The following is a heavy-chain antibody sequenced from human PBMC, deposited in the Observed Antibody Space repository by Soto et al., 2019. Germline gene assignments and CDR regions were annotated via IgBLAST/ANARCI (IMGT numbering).Heavy chain of an antibody. CDR1: GGSISSSSYY. V-gene: IGHV4-39*01. CDR3: ASAVAYCGGDCQYNWFDP. J-gene: IGHJ5*02. Sequence: QLQLQESGPGLVKPSETLSLTCTVSGGSISSSSYYWGWIRQPPGKGLEWIGSIYYSGSTYYNPSLKSRVTISVDTSKNQFSLKLSSVTAADTAVYYCASAVAYCGGDCQYNWFDPWGQGTLVTVSS. D-gene: IGHD2-21*02. CDR2: IYYSGST.